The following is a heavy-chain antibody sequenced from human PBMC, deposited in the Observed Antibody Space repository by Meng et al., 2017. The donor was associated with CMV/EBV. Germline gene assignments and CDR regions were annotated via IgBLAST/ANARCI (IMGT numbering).Heavy chain of an antibody. D-gene: IGHD2-2*01. CDR3: ARGGVVPAASVYGMDV. CDR2: ISAYNGNT. J-gene: IGHJ6*02. V-gene: IGHV1-18*01. CDR1: GYTFTSYG. Sequence: ASVKVSCKASGYTFTSYGISWVRQAPGQGLEWMGWISAYNGNTNYAQKLQGRVTMTTNTSTSTAYMELRSLRSDDTAVYYCARGGVVPAASVYGMDVWGQGTTVTVSS.